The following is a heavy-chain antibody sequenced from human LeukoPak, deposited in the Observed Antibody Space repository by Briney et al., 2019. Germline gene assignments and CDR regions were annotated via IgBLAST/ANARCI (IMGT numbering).Heavy chain of an antibody. J-gene: IGHJ4*02. CDR2: MKEDGSEK. CDR1: GFTFSSYW. D-gene: IGHD1-1*01. Sequence: PGGSLRLSCAASGFTFSSYWMTWVRQAPGKGLGWVATMKEDGSEKYYVDSVKGRFTISRDNAKNSLYLQMNSLRAEDTAVYHCARDRTSGYWGQGTLVTVSS. V-gene: IGHV3-7*01. CDR3: ARDRTSGY.